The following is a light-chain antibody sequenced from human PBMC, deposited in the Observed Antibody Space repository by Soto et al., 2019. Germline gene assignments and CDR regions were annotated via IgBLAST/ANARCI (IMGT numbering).Light chain of an antibody. CDR1: QDIKNW. CDR2: AAS. J-gene: IGKJ4*01. CDR3: QQANSFPLP. V-gene: IGKV1D-12*01. Sequence: DIQMTQSPSYVSASVGDTVTITCRASQDIKNWLAWYQQKPGRAPKLLISAASRLQIGVPSRFRGSGSGTEFTLTIVSLQPDDFATYYCQQANSFPLPFGGGTKVDIK.